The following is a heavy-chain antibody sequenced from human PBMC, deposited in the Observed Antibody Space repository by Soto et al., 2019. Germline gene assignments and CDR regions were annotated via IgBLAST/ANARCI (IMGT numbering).Heavy chain of an antibody. CDR3: ASPIAVAGREDDWYFDL. J-gene: IGHJ2*01. Sequence: PGESLKISCKDSGYSFTSYWIAWVRQTTGKGLEWMGIIYPYDSDTRYSPSFQGHVTISADKSISTAYLQWSSLKASDTAMYYRASPIAVAGREDDWYFDLWGRGTLVTVSS. CDR1: GYSFTSYW. V-gene: IGHV5-51*01. D-gene: IGHD6-19*01. CDR2: IYPYDSDT.